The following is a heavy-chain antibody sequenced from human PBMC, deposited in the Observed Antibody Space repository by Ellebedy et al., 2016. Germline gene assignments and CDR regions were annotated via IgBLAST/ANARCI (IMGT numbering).Heavy chain of an antibody. V-gene: IGHV3-30*18. D-gene: IGHD3-10*01. J-gene: IGHJ6*02. Sequence: GESLKISXAASGFTFSSYGMHWVSQDPGKGLEWVAVISYDGSNKYYADSVKGRFTISRDNSKNTLYLQMNSLRAEDTAVYYCAKSGRFGDRYYYGMDVWGQGTTVTVSS. CDR1: GFTFSSYG. CDR3: AKSGRFGDRYYYGMDV. CDR2: ISYDGSNK.